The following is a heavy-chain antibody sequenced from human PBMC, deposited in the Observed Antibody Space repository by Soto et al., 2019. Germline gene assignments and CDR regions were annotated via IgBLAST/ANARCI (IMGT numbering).Heavy chain of an antibody. CDR1: GFTFGDYV. D-gene: IGHD4-4*01. CDR2: LSQDGIHT. Sequence: GGSLRLSCAASGFTFGDYVMHWVRRTPGKGLEGVAVLSQDGIHTDYRESVRGRFTISRDNSKNMLYLQMNSLRDEDTAVYYCVKDRLQIWLYVGILDYWGKGTLVTVSS. V-gene: IGHV3-30*18. J-gene: IGHJ4*02. CDR3: VKDRLQIWLYVGILDY.